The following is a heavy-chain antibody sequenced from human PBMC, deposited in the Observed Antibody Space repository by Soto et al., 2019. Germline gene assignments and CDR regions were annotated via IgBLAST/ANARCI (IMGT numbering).Heavy chain of an antibody. CDR3: ARTDCSGGSCYSVYFDY. J-gene: IGHJ4*02. Sequence: QVQLVQSGAEVKKPGASVKVSCKASGYTFTSYAMHWVRQASGQRLEWMGWINAGNGNTKYSQKFQGRVTITRDTSASTAYMELSSLRSEDTAVYYCARTDCSGGSCYSVYFDYWGQGTLVTVSS. CDR2: INAGNGNT. D-gene: IGHD2-15*01. CDR1: GYTFTSYA. V-gene: IGHV1-3*01.